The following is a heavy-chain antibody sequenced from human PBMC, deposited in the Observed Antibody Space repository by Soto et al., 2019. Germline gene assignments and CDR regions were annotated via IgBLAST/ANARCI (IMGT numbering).Heavy chain of an antibody. CDR3: AKDIALVRGVIIDMDV. CDR2: ISYDGDNK. D-gene: IGHD3-10*01. CDR1: GFTFSNYG. J-gene: IGHJ6*02. V-gene: IGHV3-30*18. Sequence: PGGSLRLSCAASGFTFSNYGMHWVRQAPGKGLEWVALISYDGDNKYYTDSVKGRFTISRDNSKNTLWLQMNSLRPEDTAIYYCAKDIALVRGVIIDMDVWGQGTTVTVSS.